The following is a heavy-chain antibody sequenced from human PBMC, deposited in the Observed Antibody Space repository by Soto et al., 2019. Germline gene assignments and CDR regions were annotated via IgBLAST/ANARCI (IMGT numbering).Heavy chain of an antibody. Sequence: EVQVLESGGGLVQPGGSLRLSCEGSGFTVSSHAMTWIRQAPGKGPEWVSTVTADGGTYYADSVKGRIAMSRDASENTLYLQMNSLGAEDTAAYYCAPHVSCSGGSCQYDAFAIRGQGTMGTVSS. V-gene: IGHV3-23*01. J-gene: IGHJ3*02. CDR3: APHVSCSGGSCQYDAFAI. CDR2: VTADGGT. D-gene: IGHD2-15*01. CDR1: GFTVSSHA.